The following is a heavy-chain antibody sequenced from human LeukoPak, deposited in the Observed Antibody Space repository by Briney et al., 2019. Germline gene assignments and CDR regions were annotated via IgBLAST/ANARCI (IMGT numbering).Heavy chain of an antibody. CDR2: ISTYKGNT. CDR3: ARDPRIEAAGPEYFQH. V-gene: IGHV1-18*01. Sequence: ASVKVSCKASGYTFNSYGISWVQQAPGQGLEWMGWISTYKGNTNYAQRLQGRVTMTRDTSTNTAYMELRSLRADDTAVYYCARDPRIEAAGPEYFQHWGQGTLVTVSS. D-gene: IGHD6-13*01. CDR1: GYTFNSYG. J-gene: IGHJ1*01.